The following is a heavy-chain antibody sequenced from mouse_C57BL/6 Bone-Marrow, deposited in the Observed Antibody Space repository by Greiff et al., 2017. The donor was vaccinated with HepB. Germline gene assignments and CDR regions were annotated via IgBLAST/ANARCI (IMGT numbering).Heavy chain of an antibody. D-gene: IGHD2-3*01. CDR2: IYPGSGNT. Sequence: VQLQQSGAELVRPGASVKLSCKASGYTFTDYYINWVKQRPGQGLEWIARIYPGSGNTYYNEKFKGKATLTAEKSSSTAYMQLSSLTSEDSAVYFCARDVYDLYYFDYWGQGTTLTVSS. CDR1: GYTFTDYY. CDR3: ARDVYDLYYFDY. J-gene: IGHJ2*01. V-gene: IGHV1-76*01.